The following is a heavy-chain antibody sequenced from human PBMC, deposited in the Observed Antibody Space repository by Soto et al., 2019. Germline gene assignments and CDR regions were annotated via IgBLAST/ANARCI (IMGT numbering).Heavy chain of an antibody. CDR2: ISWNSVSI. CDR3: AKDYGIPIFGVFDPRFYYYNGMDF. V-gene: IGHV3-9*01. J-gene: IGHJ6*02. CDR1: GFTFDDYA. Sequence: GGSLRLSCAASGFTFDDYAMHWVRQAPGKGLEWVSGISWNSVSIGYADSVKGRFTISRDNAKNSLYLQMNSLRAEDTALYYCAKDYGIPIFGVFDPRFYYYNGMDFWGQGTTVTVSS. D-gene: IGHD3-3*01.